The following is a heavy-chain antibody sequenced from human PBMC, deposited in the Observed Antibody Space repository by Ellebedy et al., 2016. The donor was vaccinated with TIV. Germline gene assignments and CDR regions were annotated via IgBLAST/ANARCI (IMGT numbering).Heavy chain of an antibody. CDR3: EKGRKLIRSSSLDY. V-gene: IGHV3-23*01. CDR2: ISGVGETT. J-gene: IGHJ4*02. Sequence: GESLKISCAASGFTFSTYAMNWIRQAPGKGLEWVSVISGVGETTSYADSVKGRFTISRDNSKHMLFLQMNSLRAEDTALYYWEKGRKLIRSSSLDYWGQGTLVTVSS. D-gene: IGHD3-22*01. CDR1: GFTFSTYA.